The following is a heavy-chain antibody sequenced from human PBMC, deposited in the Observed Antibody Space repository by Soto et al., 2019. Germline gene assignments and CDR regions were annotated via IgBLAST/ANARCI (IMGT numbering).Heavy chain of an antibody. CDR3: AKGGDSVVPRPSYSFYYYMDV. CDR2: ISGSGNSA. D-gene: IGHD2-21*02. CDR1: GFTFSSYA. J-gene: IGHJ6*03. Sequence: GGSLRLSCAASGFTFSSYAMSWVRQAPGKGLEWVAGISGSGNSAYYADSVKGRFTISRDNSKNTPYLQMNSLRAEDTAVYYCAKGGDSVVPRPSYSFYYYMDVWGKGNTGTVPS. V-gene: IGHV3-23*01.